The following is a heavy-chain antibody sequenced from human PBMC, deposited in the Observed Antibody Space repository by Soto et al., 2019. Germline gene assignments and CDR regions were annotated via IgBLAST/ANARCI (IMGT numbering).Heavy chain of an antibody. Sequence: GGSLRLSCAASGFTFSSYAMSWVRPAPGKGLEWVSAISGSGGSTYYADSVKGRFTISRDNSKNTLYLQMNGLRAEDTAVYYCAKKYWSNYADYWGQGTLVTVSS. V-gene: IGHV3-23*01. CDR1: GFTFSSYA. D-gene: IGHD4-4*01. CDR2: ISGSGGST. CDR3: AKKYWSNYADY. J-gene: IGHJ4*02.